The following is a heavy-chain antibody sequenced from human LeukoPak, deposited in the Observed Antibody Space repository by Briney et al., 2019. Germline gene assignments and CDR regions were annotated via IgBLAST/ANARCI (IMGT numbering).Heavy chain of an antibody. CDR1: GFTFSSYS. V-gene: IGHV3-9*01. CDR2: ISWNSGSI. D-gene: IGHD6-19*01. CDR3: AKDIRDSIAVAGTGYFDY. Sequence: GGSLRLSCAASGFTFSSYSMNWVRQAPGKGLEWVSGISWNSGSIGYADSVKGRFTISRDNAKNSLYLQMNSLRAEDTALYYCAKDIRDSIAVAGTGYFDYWGQGTLVTVSS. J-gene: IGHJ4*02.